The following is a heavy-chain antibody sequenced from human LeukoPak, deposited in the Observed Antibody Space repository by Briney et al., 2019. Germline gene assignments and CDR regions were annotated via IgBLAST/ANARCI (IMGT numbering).Heavy chain of an antibody. CDR2: ISGNGVNT. CDR1: GFTFSNYA. CDR3: ANAPPITMVRGVIGGHY. V-gene: IGHV3-23*01. J-gene: IGHJ4*02. D-gene: IGHD3-10*01. Sequence: GGSLRLSCVASGFTFSNYAMTWVRQAPGKGLEWVSSISGNGVNTYYADSVKGQFIISRDNSKNTLYLQMNSLRAEDTAMSYCANAPPITMVRGVIGGHYWGQGTLVTVSS.